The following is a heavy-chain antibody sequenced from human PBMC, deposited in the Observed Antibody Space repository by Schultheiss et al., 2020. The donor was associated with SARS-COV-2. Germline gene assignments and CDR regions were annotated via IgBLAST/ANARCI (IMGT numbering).Heavy chain of an antibody. J-gene: IGHJ4*02. V-gene: IGHV4-31*03. CDR1: GGSISSGGYY. CDR3: ARGSRAAAGVDY. CDR2: IYYSGST. D-gene: IGHD6-13*01. Sequence: SETLSLTCTVSGGSISSGGYYWSWIRQHPGKGLEWIGYIYYSGSTNYNPSLKSRVTISVDTSKNQFSLKLSSVTAADTAVYYCARGSRAAAGVDYWGQGTLVTVSS.